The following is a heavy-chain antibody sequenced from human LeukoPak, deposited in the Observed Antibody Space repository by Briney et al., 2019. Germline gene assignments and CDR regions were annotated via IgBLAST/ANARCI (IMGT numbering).Heavy chain of an antibody. D-gene: IGHD5-18*01. Sequence: SETLSLTCSVSGGSISSSGYYWAWIRQPPGKGLEWIGSIYYTGDTYYNPSLTSRVTISVDTSKNQFSLKLSSVTAADTAVYYCARLPRSRGYSYGYADLDYWGQGTLVTVSS. CDR1: GGSISSSGYY. CDR3: ARLPRSRGYSYGYADLDY. J-gene: IGHJ4*02. V-gene: IGHV4-39*01. CDR2: IYYTGDT.